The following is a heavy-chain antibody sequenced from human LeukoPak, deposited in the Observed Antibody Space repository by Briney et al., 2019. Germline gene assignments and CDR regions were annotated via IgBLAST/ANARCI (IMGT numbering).Heavy chain of an antibody. Sequence: SETLSLTCTVSGGSISSHYWTWIRQPPGKGLDWIGYIYSPGATNYNPSLKSRVTISVDTSKNQFSLKLRSVTAADTAVYYCARGGVLKSLDYWGQGTLVTVSS. CDR1: GGSISSHY. D-gene: IGHD3-16*01. V-gene: IGHV4-59*11. CDR2: IYSPGAT. CDR3: ARGGVLKSLDY. J-gene: IGHJ4*02.